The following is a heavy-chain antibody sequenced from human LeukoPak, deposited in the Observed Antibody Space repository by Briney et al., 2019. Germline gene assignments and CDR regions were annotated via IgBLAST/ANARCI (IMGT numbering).Heavy chain of an antibody. CDR3: ARRSVGNSGPFDS. CDR1: GFTFSSHA. Sequence: QTGGSLRLSCAASGFTFSSHAMGWVRQAPGKGLDWVSAINDNGGNTYFADSVKGRFTISRDNSKNTLYLQMHNLGAGDTALYYCARRSVGNSGPFDSWGQGTLVAVSS. V-gene: IGHV3-23*01. D-gene: IGHD4-23*01. J-gene: IGHJ4*02. CDR2: INDNGGNT.